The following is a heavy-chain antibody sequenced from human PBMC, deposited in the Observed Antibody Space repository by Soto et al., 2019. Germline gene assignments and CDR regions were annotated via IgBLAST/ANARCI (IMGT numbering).Heavy chain of an antibody. V-gene: IGHV3-48*01. CDR1: GFTFSSYS. D-gene: IGHD5-12*01. CDR3: ARGASDYDGMRSYYYYYYMDV. J-gene: IGHJ6*03. CDR2: ISSSSSTI. Sequence: EVQLVESGGGLVQPGGSLRLSCAASGFTFSSYSMNWVRQAPGKGLEWVSYISSSSSTIYYADSVKGRFTISRDNAKNSLYLQMNSLRAEDTAVYYCARGASDYDGMRSYYYYYYMDVWGKGTTVTVSS.